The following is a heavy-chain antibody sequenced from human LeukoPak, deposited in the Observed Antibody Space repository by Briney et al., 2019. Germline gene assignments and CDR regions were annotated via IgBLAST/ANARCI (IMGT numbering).Heavy chain of an antibody. CDR1: GGTFSSYA. Sequence: GSSVKVSCKASGGTFSSYAISWMRQAPGQGLEWMGRIIPILGIANYAQKFQGRVTITADKSTSTAYMELSSLRSEDTAVYYCARDHQVVAATHSDYWGQGTLVTVSS. D-gene: IGHD2-15*01. J-gene: IGHJ4*02. CDR2: IIPILGIA. V-gene: IGHV1-69*04. CDR3: ARDHQVVAATHSDY.